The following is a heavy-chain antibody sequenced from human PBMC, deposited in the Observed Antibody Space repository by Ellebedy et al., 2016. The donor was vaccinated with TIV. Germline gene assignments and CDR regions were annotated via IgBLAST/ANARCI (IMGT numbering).Heavy chain of an antibody. Sequence: MPGGSLRLSCTVPGGSISSYDGNWSRQPPGKGLEWIGSIYSSGSTNYNPSIKSRVTISVDTSKSQFSLRLSSVTAADTAVYYCARGSHGEDAFDIWGQGTMVTVSS. CDR3: ARGSHGEDAFDI. CDR2: IYSSGST. D-gene: IGHD3-10*01. V-gene: IGHV4-59*01. CDR1: GGSISSYD. J-gene: IGHJ3*02.